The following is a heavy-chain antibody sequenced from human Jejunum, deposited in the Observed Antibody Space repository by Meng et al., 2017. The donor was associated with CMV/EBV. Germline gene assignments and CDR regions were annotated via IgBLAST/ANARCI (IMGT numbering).Heavy chain of an antibody. Sequence: EAVPWVVRSSEHLGRGFSVSGGPISGYFWSWVRQPGGKRMDWVCPFHPGGTTNFNPFLRYRITVSLDSSKNQFFLKLSSVTAADTAIYYCARECVGAAYDCQWTYWFDPWGRGTLVTVSS. CDR1: GGPISGYF. J-gene: IGHJ5*02. CDR3: ARECVGAAYDCQWTYWFDP. V-gene: IGHV4-4*07. D-gene: IGHD2-21*02. CDR2: FHPGGTT.